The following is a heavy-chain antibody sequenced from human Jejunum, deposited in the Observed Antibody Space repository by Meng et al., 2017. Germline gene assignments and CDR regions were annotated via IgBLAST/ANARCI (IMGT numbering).Heavy chain of an antibody. J-gene: IGHJ4*02. V-gene: IGHV4-4*02. CDR1: GGSITSTKW. D-gene: IGHD2-21*01. CDR3: ASRPVGIRTYYFDC. Sequence: QVQLQGQGPGLVKPSGTLSPPCAVSGGSITSTKWWSWVRQTPGKGLEWIGEVFHSGTPNYNPSLMSRLTMSVDKSKNQFSLNLTSVTAADTAVYYCASRPVGIRTYYFDCWGQGTLVTVSS. CDR2: VFHSGTP.